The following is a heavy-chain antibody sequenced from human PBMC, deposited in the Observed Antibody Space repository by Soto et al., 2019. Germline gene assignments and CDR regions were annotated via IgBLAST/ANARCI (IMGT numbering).Heavy chain of an antibody. CDR3: ARDLGYFDWARGMDV. CDR2: INSDGSST. D-gene: IGHD3-9*01. V-gene: IGHV3-74*01. J-gene: IGHJ6*02. CDR1: GFTFSSYW. Sequence: EVQLVESGGGLVQPGGSLRLSCAASGFTFSSYWMHWVRQAPGMGLVWVSRINSDGSSTSYADSVKGRFTISRDNAKNTLYLQINSLRAEDTAVYYCARDLGYFDWARGMDVWGQGTTVTVSS.